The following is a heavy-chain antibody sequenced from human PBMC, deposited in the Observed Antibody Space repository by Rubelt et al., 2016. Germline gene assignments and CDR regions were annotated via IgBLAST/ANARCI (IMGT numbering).Heavy chain of an antibody. CDR2: VYATGST. CDR1: GGSISSYY. V-gene: IGHV4-4*08. J-gene: IGHJ2*01. CDR3: AREFGYSSSGPRWYFDL. Sequence: QVQLQESGPGLVKPWETLSLSCTVSGGSISSYYWSWIRQSPGKGLEWIGYVYATGSTRYNPSPKGRLTISVDTSKNQFFLNRGSVTAADTAVYYCAREFGYSSSGPRWYFDLWGRGTLVTVSS. D-gene: IGHD6-13*01.